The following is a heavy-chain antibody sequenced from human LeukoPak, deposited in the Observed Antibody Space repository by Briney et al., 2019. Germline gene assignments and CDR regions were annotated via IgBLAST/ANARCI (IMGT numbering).Heavy chain of an antibody. Sequence: GGSLRLSCAASGLTFSSYDMHWVRQATGKGLEWVSAIGTAGDTYYPGSVKGRFTISRENAKNSLYLQMNSLRAGDTAVYYCARAHDSSGYYDYWGQGTLVTVSS. D-gene: IGHD3-22*01. V-gene: IGHV3-13*04. CDR2: IGTAGDT. CDR1: GLTFSSYD. J-gene: IGHJ4*02. CDR3: ARAHDSSGYYDY.